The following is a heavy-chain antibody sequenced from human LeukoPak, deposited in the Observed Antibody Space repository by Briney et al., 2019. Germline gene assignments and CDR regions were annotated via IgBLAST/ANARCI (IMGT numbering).Heavy chain of an antibody. CDR3: ARVRSGWFGDAFDI. V-gene: IGHV1-2*02. Sequence: GASVKVSCKGSGYTFTGYYIHWVRQAPGQGLEWMGWINPNSGGTNYAQKFQGRVTMTGDTSVSTAYMDLSRLRSDDTAVYYCARVRSGWFGDAFDIWGQGTMVTVSS. CDR2: INPNSGGT. J-gene: IGHJ3*02. D-gene: IGHD6-19*01. CDR1: GYTFTGYY.